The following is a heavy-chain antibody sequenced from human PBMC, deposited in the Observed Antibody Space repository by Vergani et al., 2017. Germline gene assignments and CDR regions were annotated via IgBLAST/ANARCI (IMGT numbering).Heavy chain of an antibody. CDR1: GGSISSYY. CDR2: IYYSGST. V-gene: IGHV4-59*01. CDR3: ARAWRDYDILTGYVTAYFDY. D-gene: IGHD3-9*01. J-gene: IGHJ4*02. Sequence: QVQLQESGPGLVKPSETLSLTCTVSGGSISSYYWSWIRQPPGKGLEWIGYIYYSGSTNYNPSLKSRVTISVDTSKNQFSLKLISVTAADTAVYYCARAWRDYDILTGYVTAYFDYWGQGTLVTVSS.